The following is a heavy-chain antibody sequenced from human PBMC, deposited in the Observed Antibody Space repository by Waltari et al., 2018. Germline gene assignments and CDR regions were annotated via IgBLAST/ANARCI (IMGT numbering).Heavy chain of an antibody. J-gene: IGHJ6*02. CDR1: EYTVTSSY. Sequence: QVQLVQSGAEVKKPGASVKISGKTSEYTVTSSYKHWVRQAPGQGLEWMGIINPSGGSTIYAQKFQGRVTMTRDTSTSTVYMELSSLRSEDTAVYYCALDRGALWMDVWGQGTTVTVSS. V-gene: IGHV1-46*01. CDR3: ALDRGALWMDV. CDR2: INPSGGST. D-gene: IGHD2-21*01.